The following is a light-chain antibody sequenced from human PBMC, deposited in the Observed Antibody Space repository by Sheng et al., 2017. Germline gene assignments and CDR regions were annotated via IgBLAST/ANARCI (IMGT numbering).Light chain of an antibody. V-gene: IGKV3-20*01. CDR2: AAS. CDR3: QQYGSSPPWT. J-gene: IGKJ1*01. CDR1: QSVSNNY. Sequence: EIVLTQSPGTLSLSPGERAALSCRASQSVSNNYLAWYQRKPGQAPRLLIYAASSRATGIPARFSGSGSGTDFTLTISRLEPEDFAVYYCQQYGSSPPWTFGQGTKVEIK.